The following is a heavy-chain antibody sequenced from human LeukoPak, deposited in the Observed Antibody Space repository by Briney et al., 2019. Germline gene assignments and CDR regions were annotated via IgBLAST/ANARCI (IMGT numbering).Heavy chain of an antibody. V-gene: IGHV4-39*07. D-gene: IGHD6-19*01. Sequence: SETLSLTCTVSGGSISSSGYYWGWIRQPPGKGLEWIGSVYYSGSSFYSPSLKSRVTISVDRSKNQFSLNLSSVTAADTAVYYCATAVAVGQNFDYWGQGTLVTVSS. J-gene: IGHJ4*02. CDR2: VYYSGSS. CDR1: GGSISSSGYY. CDR3: ATAVAVGQNFDY.